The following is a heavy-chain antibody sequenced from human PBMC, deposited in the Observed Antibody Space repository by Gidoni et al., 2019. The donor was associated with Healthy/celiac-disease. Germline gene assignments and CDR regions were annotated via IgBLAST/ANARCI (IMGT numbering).Heavy chain of an antibody. CDR3: AREKPRRMSRHFDL. Sequence: QVQLVQSGAEVKKPGYSVKVSCKASGGTFSSYAISWVRQSPGQGLEWMGVIIPIFGKANYAQKCQGRVTITADASTSPAYMELSSLRSEDTAVYYCAREKPRRMSRHFDLWGRGTLVTVSS. CDR1: GGTFSSYA. D-gene: IGHD1-1*01. V-gene: IGHV1-69*01. J-gene: IGHJ2*01. CDR2: IIPIFGKA.